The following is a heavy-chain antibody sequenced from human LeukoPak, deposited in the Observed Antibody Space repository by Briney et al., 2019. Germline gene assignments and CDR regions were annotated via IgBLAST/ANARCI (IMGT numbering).Heavy chain of an antibody. CDR3: ARDPYCTNGVCLVPRYMDV. CDR2: NSAYNGNT. J-gene: IGHJ6*03. D-gene: IGHD2-8*01. CDR1: GYTFTSYG. Sequence: GASVKVSCKASGYTFTSYGISWVRQAPGQGLEWMGWNSAYNGNTNYAQKLQGRVTMTTDTSTSTAYMELRSLRSDDTAVYYCARDPYCTNGVCLVPRYMDVWGKGTTVTVSS. V-gene: IGHV1-18*01.